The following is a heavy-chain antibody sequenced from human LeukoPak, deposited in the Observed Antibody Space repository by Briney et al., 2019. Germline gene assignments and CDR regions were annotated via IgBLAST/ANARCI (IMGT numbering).Heavy chain of an antibody. J-gene: IGHJ6*03. Sequence: ASVKVSCKASGGTFTSYAISWVRQAPGQGLEWMGGIIPIFGTANYAQKFQGRVTITTDESTSTAHMELSSLRSEDTAVYDCARERHVDTAMVNYYYYYMDVGGKGTGVTVSS. CDR1: GGTFTSYA. D-gene: IGHD5-18*01. V-gene: IGHV1-69*05. CDR3: ARERHVDTAMVNYYYYYMDV. CDR2: IIPIFGTA.